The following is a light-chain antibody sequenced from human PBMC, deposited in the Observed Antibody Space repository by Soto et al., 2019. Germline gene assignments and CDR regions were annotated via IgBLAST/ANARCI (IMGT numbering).Light chain of an antibody. CDR1: SSDVGSYKL. J-gene: IGLJ7*01. Sequence: QYALTQPASVSGSPGQSITISCTGTSSDVGSYKLVSWYQQHPGKAPKLMISEVSKRPSGISDRFSGSKSGSTASLTISGLQAEDEADYYCCSYAGTSTHTVFGGGTQLTVL. CDR2: EVS. V-gene: IGLV2-23*02. CDR3: CSYAGTSTHTV.